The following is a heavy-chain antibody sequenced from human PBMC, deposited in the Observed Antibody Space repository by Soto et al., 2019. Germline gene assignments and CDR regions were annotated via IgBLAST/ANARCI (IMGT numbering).Heavy chain of an antibody. CDR2: IYYSGST. CDR1: GASLSSGGYY. CDR3: AKTKTPHVRNGMDV. D-gene: IGHD2-8*01. Sequence: SKTLSLTCTVSGASLSSGGYYCSWIRQLPGKGLEWIGFIYYSGSTFYNPSLRSRVTMSADASKNQISLKLSSVTAADTAVYYCAKTKTPHVRNGMDVWGQGTTVT. J-gene: IGHJ6*02. V-gene: IGHV4-31*03.